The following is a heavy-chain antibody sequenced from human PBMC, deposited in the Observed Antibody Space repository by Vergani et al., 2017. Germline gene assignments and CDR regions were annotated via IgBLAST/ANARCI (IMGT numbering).Heavy chain of an antibody. CDR1: GGSFSGYY. CDR2: IHHSGST. J-gene: IGHJ6*02. CDR3: ARGKGPWFGELLSSYGMDV. Sequence: QVQLQQWGAGLLKPSETLSLTFAVYGGSFSGYYWSWIRQPPGKGLEWIGEIHHSGSTNYNPSLKSRVTISVDTSKNQFSLKLSSVTAADTAVYYCARGKGPWFGELLSSYGMDVWGQGTTVTVSS. V-gene: IGHV4-34*01. D-gene: IGHD3-10*01.